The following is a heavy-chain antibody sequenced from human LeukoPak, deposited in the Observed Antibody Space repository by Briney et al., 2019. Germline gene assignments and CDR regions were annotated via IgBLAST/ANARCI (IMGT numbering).Heavy chain of an antibody. V-gene: IGHV3-30*02. CDR1: GFTFSSYG. J-gene: IGHJ4*02. D-gene: IGHD5-18*01. CDR2: IRYDGSNK. Sequence: PGGSLRLSCAASGFTFSSYGVHWVRQAPGKGLEWVAFIRYDGSNKYYADSVKGRFTISRDNSKNTLYLQMNSLRAEDTAVYYCAKERDTAMVTIDYRGQGTLVTVSS. CDR3: AKERDTAMVTIDY.